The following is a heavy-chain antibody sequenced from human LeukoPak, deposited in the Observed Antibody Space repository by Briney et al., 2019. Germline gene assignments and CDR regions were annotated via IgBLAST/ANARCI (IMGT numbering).Heavy chain of an antibody. CDR3: ARVHDSSGYVDY. CDR2: INPNSGGT. J-gene: IGHJ4*02. Sequence: ASVKVSCKASGYTFTGYYMHWVRQAPGQGLEWMGWINPNSGGTNYAQKFQGRVTMTRDTSISTAYMELSRLRSDDTAVYYCARVHDSSGYVDYWGQGTLVTVSS. V-gene: IGHV1-2*02. CDR1: GYTFTGYY. D-gene: IGHD3-22*01.